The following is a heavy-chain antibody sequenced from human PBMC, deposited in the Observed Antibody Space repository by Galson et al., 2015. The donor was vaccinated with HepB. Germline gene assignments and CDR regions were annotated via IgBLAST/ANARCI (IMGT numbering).Heavy chain of an antibody. D-gene: IGHD2-2*01. Sequence: CAASGFTFSSYWMSWVRQAPGKGPEWVANIKQDGSEKYYVDSVKGRFTISRDNAKNSLYLQMNSLRAEDTAVYYCARAEYQLPLYYYYYYMDVWGKGTTVTVSS. CDR1: GFTFSSYW. CDR2: IKQDGSEK. J-gene: IGHJ6*03. V-gene: IGHV3-7*03. CDR3: ARAEYQLPLYYYYYYMDV.